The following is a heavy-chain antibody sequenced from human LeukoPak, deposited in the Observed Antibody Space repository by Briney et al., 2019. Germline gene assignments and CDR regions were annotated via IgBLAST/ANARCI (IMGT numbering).Heavy chain of an antibody. CDR1: GFTFSNYW. V-gene: IGHV3-7*03. Sequence: GGSLRLSCTASGFTFSNYWMIWVRQAPGKGLEWVSIIRQDGNEKYSVDSVRGRFTTSRDNARTSLYLQMDSLRAEDTAVYHCARVKDYGSGSYYPTFDYWGQGTLVTVSS. CDR2: IRQDGNEK. CDR3: ARVKDYGSGSYYPTFDY. D-gene: IGHD3-10*01. J-gene: IGHJ4*02.